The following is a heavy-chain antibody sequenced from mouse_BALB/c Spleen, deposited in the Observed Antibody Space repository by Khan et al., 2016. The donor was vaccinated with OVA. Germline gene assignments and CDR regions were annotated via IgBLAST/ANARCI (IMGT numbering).Heavy chain of an antibody. CDR1: GFTFSSYG. J-gene: IGHJ2*01. CDR2: INSNGGST. V-gene: IGHV5-6-3*01. D-gene: IGHD4-1*01. CDR3: AKLVDY. Sequence: VQLKESGGGLVQPGGSLKLSCAASGFTFSSYGMSWVRQTPDKRLELVATINSNGGSTYYPDSVKGRFTISRDNAKNTLYLQMSSLKSEDTAMYYCAKLVDYWGQGTTLTVSS.